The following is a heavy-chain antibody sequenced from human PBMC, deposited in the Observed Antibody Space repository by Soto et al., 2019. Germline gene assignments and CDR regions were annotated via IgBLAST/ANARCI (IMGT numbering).Heavy chain of an antibody. CDR1: GFSLSTSGLG. D-gene: IGHD3-16*01. CDR2: IYWHDDK. V-gene: IGHV2-5*01. CDR3: ANRGGATVGLYYFDY. Sequence: SGPTLVNPTQTLTLTCTFSGFSLSTSGLGVNWIRQPPGKALDWLALIYWHDDKRYSPSLKSRLTITKDTSKNQVVLTMTNMDPVDTATYYCANRGGATVGLYYFDYWGQGPLVTVSS. J-gene: IGHJ4*02.